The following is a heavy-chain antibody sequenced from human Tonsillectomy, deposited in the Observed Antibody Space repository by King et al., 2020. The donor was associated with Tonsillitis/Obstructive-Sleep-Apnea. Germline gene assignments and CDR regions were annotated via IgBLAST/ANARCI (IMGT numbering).Heavy chain of an antibody. CDR2: ISSDGSST. J-gene: IGHJ4*02. CDR1: GFAFRSFW. CDR3: ARGSTSSLFDF. D-gene: IGHD6-6*01. V-gene: IGHV3-74*01. Sequence: VQLVEYGGGLIQPGGSLRLSCAASGFAFRSFWMHWVRQAPGKGLVWVSRISSDGSSTIYADSVQGRFTFSRDNAKNTMYLQMNSLRAEDTAVYFCARGSTSSLFDFWGQGALVTVSS.